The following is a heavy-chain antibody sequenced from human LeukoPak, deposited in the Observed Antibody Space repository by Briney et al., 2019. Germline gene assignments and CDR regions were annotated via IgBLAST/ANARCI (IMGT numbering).Heavy chain of an antibody. CDR3: ARAAAVAGTGGRNFDY. V-gene: IGHV1-46*01. CDR2: INPSGGST. D-gene: IGHD6-19*01. Sequence: ASVKVSCKASGYTFTTYYLHWVRQAPGQGLEWMGLINPSGGSTSYAQKFQGRVTMTRDTSTSTVYMELSSLRSEDTAVYYCARAAAVAGTGGRNFDYWGQGTLVTVSS. CDR1: GYTFTTYY. J-gene: IGHJ4*02.